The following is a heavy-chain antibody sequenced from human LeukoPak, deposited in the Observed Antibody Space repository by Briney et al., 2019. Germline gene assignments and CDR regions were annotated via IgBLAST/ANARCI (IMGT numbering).Heavy chain of an antibody. D-gene: IGHD6-19*01. CDR2: INSDGSST. J-gene: IGHJ6*02. CDR1: GFAFSSYW. V-gene: IGHV3-74*01. Sequence: PGGSLRLSCAASGFAFSSYWMHWVRQAPGKGLVWVSRINSDGSSTSYADSVKGRFTISRDNSKNTLYLQMNSLRAEDTAVYYCAGQQWLVLDDYYGMDVWGQGTTVTVSS. CDR3: AGQQWLVLDDYYGMDV.